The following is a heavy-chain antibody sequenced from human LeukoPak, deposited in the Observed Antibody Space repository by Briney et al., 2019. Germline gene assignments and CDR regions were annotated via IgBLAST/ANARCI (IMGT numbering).Heavy chain of an antibody. CDR2: IYTSGST. CDR1: GGSISSYY. CDR3: ARVDVTIFGGYMDV. Sequence: SETLSLTCTVSGGSISSYYWSWIRQPAGKGLEWIGRIYTSGSTNYNPSLKSRVTMSVDTSKNQFSLKLSSVTAADTAVYYCARVDVTIFGGYMDVWGKGTTVTVSS. V-gene: IGHV4-4*07. D-gene: IGHD3-3*01. J-gene: IGHJ6*03.